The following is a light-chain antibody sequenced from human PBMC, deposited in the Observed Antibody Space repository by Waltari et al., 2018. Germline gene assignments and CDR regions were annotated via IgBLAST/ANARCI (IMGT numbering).Light chain of an antibody. CDR3: QQRTKWVT. CDR2: DAS. Sequence: ENGLTQSPGTLSLSPGERAILSCRASQNINIYLAWYQQKPGQAPRLLIYDASNRATGVPARFSGSGSGTDFTLTISSLEPEDFAVYYCQQRTKWVTFGGGTTLDIK. V-gene: IGKV3-11*01. J-gene: IGKJ4*01. CDR1: QNINIY.